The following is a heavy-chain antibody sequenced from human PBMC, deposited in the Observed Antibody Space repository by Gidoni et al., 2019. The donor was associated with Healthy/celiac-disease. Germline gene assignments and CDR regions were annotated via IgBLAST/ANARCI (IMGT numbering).Heavy chain of an antibody. V-gene: IGHV1-46*03. CDR3: ARAAQWLVRSPIDY. J-gene: IGHJ4*02. CDR1: GYTFTRYY. Sequence: QVQLVQSGSEVKKPGASVKVSCKASGYTFTRYYMPWVRQAPGQGLEWMGRINPMGCSTSYAKKFQGRVTMTRDTSTSTVYMELSSLRSEDTAVYYCARAAQWLVRSPIDYWGQGTLVTVSS. D-gene: IGHD6-19*01. CDR2: INPMGCST.